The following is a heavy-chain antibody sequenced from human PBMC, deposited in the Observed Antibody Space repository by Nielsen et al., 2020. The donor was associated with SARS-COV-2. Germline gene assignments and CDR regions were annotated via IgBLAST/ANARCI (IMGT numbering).Heavy chain of an antibody. J-gene: IGHJ6*02. CDR2: IRSKTNNYET. CDR1: GFTFRSYS. CDR3: KHYYDMDV. V-gene: IGHV3-73*01. Sequence: GESLKISCAASGFTFRSYSMNWVRQASGKGLEWVGRIRSKTNNYETSYAASVKGRFTISRDESKNMAYLQMSRLKTDDTAVYYCKHYYDMDVWGQGTTVTVSS. D-gene: IGHD2-21*01.